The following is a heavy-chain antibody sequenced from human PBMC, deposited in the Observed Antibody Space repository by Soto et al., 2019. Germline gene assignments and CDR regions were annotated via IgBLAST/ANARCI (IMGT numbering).Heavy chain of an antibody. Sequence: QLQLQESGPGLVKPSETLSLTYTVSGGSIRSTTYYWAWIRQSPGKGLEWIGSIYYSGTTYYHPSLKSRVTMSVDTPKNQVSLKLSSMTAADTAVYYCVRHWSSSGNNWFDPWGQGTQVTVSS. J-gene: IGHJ5*02. V-gene: IGHV4-39*01. CDR1: GGSIRSTTYY. D-gene: IGHD1-1*01. CDR2: IYYSGTT. CDR3: VRHWSSSGNNWFDP.